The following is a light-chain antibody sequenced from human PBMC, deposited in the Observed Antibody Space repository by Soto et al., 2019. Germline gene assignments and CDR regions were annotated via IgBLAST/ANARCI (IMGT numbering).Light chain of an antibody. Sequence: EVVMTQSPATLSVAPGERATLSCEARQSVRSSLAWYQQKPGQAPRLLIYGASTRATGIPARFSGSGSGTEFTRTISSLQSEDFAVYYCQQYSDWPFTFGPGTKVDIK. CDR1: QSVRSS. J-gene: IGKJ3*01. CDR2: GAS. V-gene: IGKV3-15*01. CDR3: QQYSDWPFT.